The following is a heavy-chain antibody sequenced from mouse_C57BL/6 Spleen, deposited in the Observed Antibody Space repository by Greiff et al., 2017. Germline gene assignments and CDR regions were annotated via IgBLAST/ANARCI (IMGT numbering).Heavy chain of an antibody. CDR3: ARNDYGSSLDY. CDR1: GFTFSDYG. V-gene: IGHV5-17*01. Sequence: EVKLVESGGGLVQPGGSLKLSCAASGFTFSDYGMHWVRQAPEKGLEWVAYISSGSSTFNYADTVKGRLTISSDNAKNTRFLQMTSLRSEDTAMYYCARNDYGSSLDYWGQGTTLTVSS. D-gene: IGHD1-1*01. J-gene: IGHJ2*01. CDR2: ISSGSSTF.